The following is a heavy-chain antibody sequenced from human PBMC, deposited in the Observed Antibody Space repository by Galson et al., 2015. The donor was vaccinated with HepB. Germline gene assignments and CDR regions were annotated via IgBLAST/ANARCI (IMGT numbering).Heavy chain of an antibody. Sequence: SVKVSCKASGGTFSSYAISWVRQAPGQGLEWMGGIIPIFGTANYAQKFQGRVTITADESTSTAYMELSSLRSEDTAVYYCARSQSHIVVVPAAGYGMDVWGQGTTVTVSS. CDR3: ARSQSHIVVVPAAGYGMDV. CDR2: IIPIFGTA. D-gene: IGHD2-2*01. J-gene: IGHJ6*02. V-gene: IGHV1-69*13. CDR1: GGTFSSYA.